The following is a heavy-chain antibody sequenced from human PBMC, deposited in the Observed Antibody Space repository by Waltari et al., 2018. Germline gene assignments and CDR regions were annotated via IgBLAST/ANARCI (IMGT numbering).Heavy chain of an antibody. CDR2: IIPIFGTA. D-gene: IGHD3-22*01. J-gene: IGHJ4*02. CDR3: ARDSYYDSSGYYSSNYFDY. V-gene: IGHV1-69*08. Sequence: QVQLVQSGAEVKKPGSSVKVSCKASGGTFSSYAISWVRQAPGQGLEWMGRIIPIFGTANYAQKVQGRVTITADKSTSTAYMELSSLRSEDTAVYYCARDSYYDSSGYYSSNYFDYWGQGTLVIVSS. CDR1: GGTFSSYA.